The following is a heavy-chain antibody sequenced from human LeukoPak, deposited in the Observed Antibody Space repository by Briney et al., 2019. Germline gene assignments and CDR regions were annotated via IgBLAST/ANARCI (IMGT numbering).Heavy chain of an antibody. J-gene: IGHJ4*02. CDR2: IYHSGST. CDR3: ARGPLAGPFEY. V-gene: IGHV4-4*02. D-gene: IGHD6-19*01. Sequence: SETLSLTCAVSGGSISSSNWWSLLRQPPGKGLEWIGEIYHSGSTNYNPSLKSRVTITVDKSTNQFSLKLSSVTAADTAVYYCARGPLAGPFEYWGQGNLVTVSS. CDR1: GGSISSSNW.